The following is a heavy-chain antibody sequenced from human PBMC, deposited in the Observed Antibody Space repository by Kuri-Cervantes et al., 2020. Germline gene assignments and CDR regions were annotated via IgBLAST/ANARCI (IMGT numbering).Heavy chain of an antibody. CDR3: PRDSGDYYDSSGYYREYFQH. Sequence: LRLSCTVSGGSISSGGYYWSWIRQHPGKGLEWIGYIYYSGSTYYNPSLKSRVTISVDTSKNQFSLKLSSVTAADTAVYYCPRDSGDYYDSSGYYREYFQHWGQGTLVTVSS. D-gene: IGHD3-22*01. CDR1: GGSISSGGYY. CDR2: IYYSGST. V-gene: IGHV4-31*03. J-gene: IGHJ1*01.